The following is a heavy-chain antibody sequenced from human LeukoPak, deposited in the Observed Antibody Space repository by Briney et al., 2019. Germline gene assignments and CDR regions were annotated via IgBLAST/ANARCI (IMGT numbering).Heavy chain of an antibody. J-gene: IGHJ4*02. CDR1: GFTFSSYG. Sequence: GGSLRLSCAAYGFTFSSYGMHWVRQAPGKGLEWVAFIRYHGRDKYYGDSVKGRFTISRDNSRNTLYLQMDSLRGEDTAVYYCANSPYGDWSFDFWRRGSLVTVSS. CDR2: IRYHGRDK. CDR3: ANSPYGDWSFDF. D-gene: IGHD4-17*01. V-gene: IGHV3-30*02.